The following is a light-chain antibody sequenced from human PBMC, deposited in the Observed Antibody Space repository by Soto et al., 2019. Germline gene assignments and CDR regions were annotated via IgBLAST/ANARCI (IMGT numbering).Light chain of an antibody. CDR3: HQYYSALYT. V-gene: IGKV4-1*01. Sequence: DIVMTQSPDSLAVSLGERATINCKSSQSLLDTSNNKNYVAWYQQKPGQPPKLLIYWASVRQSGVPDRFSGSGSGTDFILTISNLQAEDVAVYYCHQYYSALYTFDQGTKLEI. CDR1: QSLLDTSNNKNY. CDR2: WAS. J-gene: IGKJ2*01.